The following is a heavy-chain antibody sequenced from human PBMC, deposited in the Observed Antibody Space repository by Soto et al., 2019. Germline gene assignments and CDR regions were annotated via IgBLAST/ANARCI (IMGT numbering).Heavy chain of an antibody. J-gene: IGHJ4*02. Sequence: QVPLVQSGAEVKKPGASVKVSCKASGYTFTSYDINWVRQATGQGLEWMGWMNPNSGNTGYAQKFQGRVTMTRNTSISTAYMELSSLRSEDTAVYYCARSQALRFLEWLSDFDYWGQGTLVTVSS. D-gene: IGHD3-3*01. CDR3: ARSQALRFLEWLSDFDY. CDR1: GYTFTSYD. V-gene: IGHV1-8*01. CDR2: MNPNSGNT.